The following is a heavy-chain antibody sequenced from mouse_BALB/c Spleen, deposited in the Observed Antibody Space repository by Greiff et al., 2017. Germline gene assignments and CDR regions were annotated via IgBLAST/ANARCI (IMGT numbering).Heavy chain of an antibody. J-gene: IGHJ4*01. CDR2: IYPGNSDT. Sequence: EVQLQQSGTVLARPGASVKMSCKASGYSFTSYWMHWVKQRPGQGLEWIGAIYPGNSDTSYNQKFKGKAKLTAVTSASTAYMELSSLTNEDSAVYYCTREGTYYYAMDYWGQGTSVTVSS. CDR1: GYSFTSYW. CDR3: TREGTYYYAMDY. V-gene: IGHV1-5*01.